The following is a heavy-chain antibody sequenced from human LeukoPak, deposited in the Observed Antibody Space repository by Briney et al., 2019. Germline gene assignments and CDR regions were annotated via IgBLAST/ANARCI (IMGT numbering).Heavy chain of an antibody. CDR1: GFSVDTFG. V-gene: IGHV3-48*04. CDR2: ISYSSNTI. Sequence: GGSLRLSCAASGFSVDTFGMNWVRLAPGKGLEWLSYISYSSNTIYYADSVKGRFTISRDNAKNSLYLQMTSLRVDDTAVYYCAPGNRSTKCIHYFQSWGQGTLVTVSS. J-gene: IGHJ4*02. CDR3: APGNRSTKCIHYFQS. D-gene: IGHD1-14*01.